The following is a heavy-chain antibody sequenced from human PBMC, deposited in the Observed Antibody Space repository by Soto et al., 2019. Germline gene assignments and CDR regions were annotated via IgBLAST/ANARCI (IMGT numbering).Heavy chain of an antibody. J-gene: IGHJ4*02. CDR3: ARVSLGFFDY. CDR1: GFTVSSNY. Sequence: GGSLRLSCAASGFTVSSNYMSWVRQAPGKGLEWVSVIYSGGSTYYADSVKGRFTISRDNSKNTLYLQMNSLRAKDTAVYYCARVSLGFFDYWGQGTLVTVSS. CDR2: IYSGGST. V-gene: IGHV3-66*01.